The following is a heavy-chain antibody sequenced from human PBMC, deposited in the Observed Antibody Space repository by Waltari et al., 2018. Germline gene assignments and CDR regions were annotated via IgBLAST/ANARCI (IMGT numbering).Heavy chain of an antibody. Sequence: QLQLQESGPGLVKPSETLSLTCTVSGGSISSSSYYWGWIGQPPGKGLEWIGSIYYSGSTYYNPSLKSRVTISVDTSKNQFSLKLSSVTAADTAVYYCARAGYCGGDCYSYFDYWGQGTLVTVSS. V-gene: IGHV4-39*07. J-gene: IGHJ4*02. CDR2: IYYSGST. CDR1: GGSISSSSYY. CDR3: ARAGYCGGDCYSYFDY. D-gene: IGHD2-21*01.